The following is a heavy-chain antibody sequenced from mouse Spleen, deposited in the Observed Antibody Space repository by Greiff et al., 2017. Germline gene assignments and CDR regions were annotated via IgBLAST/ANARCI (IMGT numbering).Heavy chain of an antibody. Sequence: QVQLQQPGAELVKPGASVKLSCKASGYTFTSYWMQWVKQRPGQGLEWIGEIDPSDSYTNYNQKFKGKATLTVDTSSSTAYMQLSSLTSEDSAVYYCAITAVVGYWGQGTTLTVSS. J-gene: IGHJ2*01. CDR2: IDPSDSYT. CDR3: AITAVVGY. CDR1: GYTFTSYW. V-gene: IGHV1-50*01. D-gene: IGHD1-1*01.